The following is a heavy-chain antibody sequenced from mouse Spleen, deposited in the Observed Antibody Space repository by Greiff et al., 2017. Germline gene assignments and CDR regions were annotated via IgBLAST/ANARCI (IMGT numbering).Heavy chain of an antibody. V-gene: IGHV1-26*01. CDR3: ARGQLGPWFAY. CDR1: GYTFTDYY. CDR2: INPNNGGT. Sequence: EVKLQQSGPELVKPGASVKISCKASGYTFTDYYMNWVKQSHGKSLEWIGDINPNNGGTSYNQKFKGKATLTVDKSSSTAYMELRSLTSEDSAVYYCARGQLGPWFAYWGQGTLVTVSA. J-gene: IGHJ3*01. D-gene: IGHD3-2*01.